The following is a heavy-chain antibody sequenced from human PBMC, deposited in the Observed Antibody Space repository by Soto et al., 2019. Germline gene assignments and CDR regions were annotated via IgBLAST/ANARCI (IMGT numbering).Heavy chain of an antibody. D-gene: IGHD3-9*01. J-gene: IGHJ4*02. V-gene: IGHV1-69*13. CDR2: IIPIFGTA. CDR1: GGTFSSYA. Sequence: SVKVSCKASGGTFSSYAISWVRQAPGQGLEWMGGIIPIFGTANYAQKFQGRVTITADESTSTAYMELSSLRSEDTAMYYCARTHYDILTGYRPGDYWGQGTLVTVSS. CDR3: ARTHYDILTGYRPGDY.